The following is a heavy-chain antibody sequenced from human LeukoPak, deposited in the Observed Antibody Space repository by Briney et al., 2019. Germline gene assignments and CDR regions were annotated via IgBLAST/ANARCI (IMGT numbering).Heavy chain of an antibody. D-gene: IGHD6-13*01. CDR2: ISYDGSNK. J-gene: IGHJ6*02. V-gene: IGHV3-30-3*01. CDR3: ARETHSSSWPLEYYYGMDV. Sequence: GGSLRLSCAASGFTFSSYAMHWVRQAPGKGLEWVAVISYDGSNKYYADSVKGRFTISRDNSKNTLYLQMNSLRAEDTAVYYCARETHSSSWPLEYYYGMDVWGQGTTVTVSS. CDR1: GFTFSSYA.